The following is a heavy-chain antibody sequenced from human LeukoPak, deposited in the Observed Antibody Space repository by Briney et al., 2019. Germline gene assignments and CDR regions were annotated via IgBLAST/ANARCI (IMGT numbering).Heavy chain of an antibody. CDR2: ISTNNGKT. J-gene: IGHJ5*02. V-gene: IGHV1-18*01. CDR3: TRGAVADPYNWFDP. Sequence: GASVKVSCKSSGYTFSSYGINWVRQAPGQGLELMGWISTNNGKTNYAQKLQGRVTMTTDKSTSTAYMELRSLRSDDTTVYYCTRGAVADPYNWFDPWGQGTLVTVSS. CDR1: GYTFSSYG. D-gene: IGHD6-13*01.